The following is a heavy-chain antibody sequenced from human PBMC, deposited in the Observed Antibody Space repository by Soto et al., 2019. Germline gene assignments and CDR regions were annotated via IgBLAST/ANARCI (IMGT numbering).Heavy chain of an antibody. D-gene: IGHD3-3*01. J-gene: IGHJ6*02. Sequence: ASVKVSCKASGYTFTSYGISWVRQAPGQGLEWMGWISAYNGNTNYAQKLQGRVTMTTDTSTSTAYMELRSLRSDDTAEYYCARDRVDFWSGYPTIYYYGMDVWGQGTTVTVSS. CDR3: ARDRVDFWSGYPTIYYYGMDV. CDR1: GYTFTSYG. V-gene: IGHV1-18*04. CDR2: ISAYNGNT.